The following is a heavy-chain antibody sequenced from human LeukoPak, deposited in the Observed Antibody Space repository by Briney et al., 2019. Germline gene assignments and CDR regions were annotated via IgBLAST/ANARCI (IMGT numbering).Heavy chain of an antibody. CDR3: ARITGAAYGDSNWFDP. J-gene: IGHJ5*02. Sequence: SETLSLACTVSGGSISSYYWSWIRQPPGKGLEWIGYIYYSGSTNYNPSLKSRVTTSVDTSKNQFSLKLSSVTAADTAVYYCARITGAAYGDSNWFDPWGQGTLVTVSS. V-gene: IGHV4-59*01. CDR2: IYYSGST. CDR1: GGSISSYY. D-gene: IGHD4-17*01.